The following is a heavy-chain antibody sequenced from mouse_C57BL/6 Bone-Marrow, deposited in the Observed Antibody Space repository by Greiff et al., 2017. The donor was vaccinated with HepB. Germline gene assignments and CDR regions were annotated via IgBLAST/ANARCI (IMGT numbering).Heavy chain of an antibody. D-gene: IGHD2-10*01. CDR2: IYPSDSET. CDR3: ARSLLWAYYYAMDY. V-gene: IGHV1-61*01. Sequence: QVQLQQPGAELVRPGSSVKLSCKASGYTFTSYWMDWVKQRPGQGLEWIGNIYPSDSETHYNQKFKDKATLTVDKSSSTAYMQLSSLTSDDSAVYYCARSLLWAYYYAMDYWGQGTSVTVSS. J-gene: IGHJ4*01. CDR1: GYTFTSYW.